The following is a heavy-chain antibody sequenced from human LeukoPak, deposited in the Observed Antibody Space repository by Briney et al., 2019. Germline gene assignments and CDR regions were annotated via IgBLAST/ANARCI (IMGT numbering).Heavy chain of an antibody. Sequence: GGSLRLSCAASGFTFIDHYMDWVRQAPGKGLEWVGRTRNKANSYTTEYAASVKGRFTISRDDSKNSLYLQMNSLKTEDTAVYYCARPSFSTSSGNPSDYWGQGTLVTASS. J-gene: IGHJ4*02. CDR1: GFTFIDHY. V-gene: IGHV3-72*01. CDR3: ARPSFSTSSGNPSDY. CDR2: TRNKANSYTT. D-gene: IGHD3-10*01.